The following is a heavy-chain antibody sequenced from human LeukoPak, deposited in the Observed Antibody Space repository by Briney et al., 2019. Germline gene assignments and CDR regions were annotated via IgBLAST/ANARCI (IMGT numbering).Heavy chain of an antibody. V-gene: IGHV4-4*02. CDR3: ASLTSYYFDY. CDR1: GGSISSNKW. J-gene: IGHJ4*02. Sequence: SGTLSLTCAVSGGSISSNKWWSWVRQPPGKGLEWIGEIHHSGSTNYNPSLKSRVTISVDRSNNQFSLKLSSVTAADTAVYYCASLTSYYFDYWGQGALVTVSS. CDR2: IHHSGST.